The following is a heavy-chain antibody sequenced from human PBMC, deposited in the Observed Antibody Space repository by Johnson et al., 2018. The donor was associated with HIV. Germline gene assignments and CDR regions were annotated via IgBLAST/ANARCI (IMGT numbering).Heavy chain of an antibody. CDR1: GFTVSSNE. V-gene: IGHV3-38-3*01. D-gene: IGHD6-19*01. J-gene: IGHJ3*02. CDR2: ISGGST. CDR3: ARGEQWSLLGAFDI. Sequence: VQLVESGGGLVQPGGSLRLSCAASGFTVSSNEMSWVRQAPGKGLEWVSSISGGSTYYADSRKGRFTISRDNSKNTLHLQMNSLRAEDTAVYYCARGEQWSLLGAFDIWGQGIMVTVSS.